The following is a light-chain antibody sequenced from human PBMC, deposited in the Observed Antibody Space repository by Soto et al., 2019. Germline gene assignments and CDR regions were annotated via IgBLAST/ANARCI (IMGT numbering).Light chain of an antibody. V-gene: IGLV4-69*01. CDR1: SGHSSYA. CDR2: LNSDGSH. J-gene: IGLJ3*02. CDR3: YNWGTGIEV. Sequence: QSVLTQSPSASASLGASVKLTCTLSSGHSSYAIAWHQQQPEKGPRYLMKLNSDGSHRKGDGIPDRFSGSSSGAERHLTIARHPSEDEADYSCYNWGTGIEVFGGGTKLTVL.